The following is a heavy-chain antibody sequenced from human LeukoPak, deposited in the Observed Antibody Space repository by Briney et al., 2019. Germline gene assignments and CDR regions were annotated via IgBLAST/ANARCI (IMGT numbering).Heavy chain of an antibody. CDR2: IYYSGST. D-gene: IGHD4-17*01. CDR1: SGSISSHY. J-gene: IGHJ6*03. Sequence: PSETLSLTCTVSSGSISSHYWSWIRQPPGKGLEWIGYIYYSGSTNYNPSLKSRVTISVDTSKNQFSLKLSSVTAADTAVYYCARAWNDYGDYEYYYYMDVWGKGTTVTVSS. CDR3: ARAWNDYGDYEYYYYMDV. V-gene: IGHV4-59*11.